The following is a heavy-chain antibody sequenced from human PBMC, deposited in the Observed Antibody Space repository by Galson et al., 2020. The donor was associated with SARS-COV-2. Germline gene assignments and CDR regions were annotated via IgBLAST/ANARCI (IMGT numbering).Heavy chain of an antibody. J-gene: IGHJ5*02. CDR2: TYHSGST. CDR3: AREYDVLTGYGRDNWFDP. V-gene: IGHV4-31*02. Sequence: YTYHSGSTYYNPSLRSRVAMSVDTSRRHFYLNLTSVTAADTAVYYCAREYDVLTGYGRDNWFDPWGRGILVTVSS. D-gene: IGHD3-9*01.